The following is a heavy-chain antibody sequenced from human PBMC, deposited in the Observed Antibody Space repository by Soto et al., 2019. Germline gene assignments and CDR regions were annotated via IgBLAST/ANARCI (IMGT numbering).Heavy chain of an antibody. CDR2: INRSDGKR. J-gene: IGHJ5*02. CDR3: VTDRLRGYDSSGFYS. CDR1: GYSFSFYG. V-gene: IGHV1-18*03. D-gene: IGHD3-22*01. Sequence: ASVKVSCKASGYSFSFYGITWVPQAPGQGLEWMGWINRSDGKRNFAPKFEDRVTMTTATCTNTVFLEMRSLKADDMAIYYCVTDRLRGYDSSGFYSWAKGTMVTVS.